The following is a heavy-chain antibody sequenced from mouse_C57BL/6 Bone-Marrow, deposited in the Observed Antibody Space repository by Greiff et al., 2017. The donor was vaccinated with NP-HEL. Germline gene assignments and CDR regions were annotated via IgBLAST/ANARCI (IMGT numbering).Heavy chain of an antibody. Sequence: VQLQESGPELVKPGASVKISCKASGYAFSSSWMNWVKQRPGKGLEWIGRIYPGDGDTNYNGKFKGKATLTADKSSSTAYMQLSSLTSEDSAVYFCARLEYYYGSSPYYFDYWGQGTTLTVSS. J-gene: IGHJ2*01. CDR3: ARLEYYYGSSPYYFDY. CDR2: IYPGDGDT. V-gene: IGHV1-82*01. D-gene: IGHD1-1*01. CDR1: GYAFSSSW.